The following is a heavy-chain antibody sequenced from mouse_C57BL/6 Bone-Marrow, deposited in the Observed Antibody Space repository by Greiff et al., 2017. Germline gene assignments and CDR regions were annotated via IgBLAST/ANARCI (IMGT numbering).Heavy chain of an antibody. CDR3: AGGSYYGSSYDYAMAY. CDR1: GFSLTSYG. D-gene: IGHD1-1*01. J-gene: IGHJ4*01. Sequence: VQLQQSGPGLVQPSQSLSITCTVSGFSLTSYGVHLVRQSPGKGLEWLGVIWSGGSTDYNAAFISRLSISKDNSKSQVFFKMNSLQADDTAIYYCAGGSYYGSSYDYAMAYWGQGTSVTVST. CDR2: IWSGGST. V-gene: IGHV2-2*01.